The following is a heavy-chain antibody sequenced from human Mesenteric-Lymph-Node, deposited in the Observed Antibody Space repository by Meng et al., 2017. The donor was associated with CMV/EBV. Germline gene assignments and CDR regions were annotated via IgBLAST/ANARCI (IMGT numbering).Heavy chain of an antibody. V-gene: IGHV1-69*01. D-gene: IGHD5-12*01. Sequence: TFSSDASSWGRQAPGQGLEWMGGIIPIFGTENYAQKFQGRVTITADESTSTAYMELSSLRSEDTAVYYCAREPGYSGYDYGGYYLDYWGQGTLVTVSS. CDR2: IIPIFGTE. J-gene: IGHJ4*02. CDR1: TFSSDA. CDR3: AREPGYSGYDYGGYYLDY.